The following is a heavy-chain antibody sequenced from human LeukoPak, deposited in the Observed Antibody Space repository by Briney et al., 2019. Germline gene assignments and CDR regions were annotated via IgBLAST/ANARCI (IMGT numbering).Heavy chain of an antibody. CDR1: GYTFTGCF. CDR2: IDPNSDNI. V-gene: IGHV1-2*02. CDR3: ARSAYNYGYVYFDH. Sequence: ASVKVSCKASGYTFTGCFIHYLRQAPGQGLEWMGWIDPNSDNIKYSETFKDRVTITRDTSTNTAYMELSWLRSDDTAVYYCARSAYNYGYVYFDHWGQGTLVIVSS. J-gene: IGHJ4*02. D-gene: IGHD5-18*01.